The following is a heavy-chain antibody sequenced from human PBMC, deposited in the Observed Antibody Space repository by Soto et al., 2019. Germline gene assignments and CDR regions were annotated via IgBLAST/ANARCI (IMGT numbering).Heavy chain of an antibody. CDR3: ARDSLGYCSSTSCYI. J-gene: IGHJ4*02. CDR1: GGSISSGDYY. V-gene: IGHV4-30-4*01. CDR2: IYYSGSA. Sequence: QVQLQESGPGLMKPSQTLSLTCTVSGGSISSGDYYWSWIRQPPGKGLEWIGYIYYSGSADYNPSLNSRVTISVDTSKNQFSLKLSSVTAADTAVYYCARDSLGYCSSTSCYIWGQGTLVTVSS. D-gene: IGHD2-2*02.